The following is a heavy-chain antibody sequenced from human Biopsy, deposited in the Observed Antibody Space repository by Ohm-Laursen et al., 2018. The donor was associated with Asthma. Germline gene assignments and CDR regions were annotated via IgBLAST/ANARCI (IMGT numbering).Heavy chain of an antibody. D-gene: IGHD1-14*01. V-gene: IGHV2-70*01. J-gene: IGHJ3*02. CDR3: ARIPEVGTNSFDI. CDR2: IDWDDDK. Sequence: TQTLTLTYTLSGFSIGTRGMRVNWIRQPPGKALEWLALIDWDDDKYYSASLKTRLTISKDSSKNQVVLTMTNVDPVDTATYFCARIPEVGTNSFDIWGQGTMVTVSS. CDR1: GFSIGTRGMR.